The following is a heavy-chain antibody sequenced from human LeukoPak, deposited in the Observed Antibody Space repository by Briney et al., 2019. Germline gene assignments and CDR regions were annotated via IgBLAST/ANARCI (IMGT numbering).Heavy chain of an antibody. V-gene: IGHV3-23*01. J-gene: IGHJ5*02. CDR2: ISGSGGST. CDR1: GFTFSSYA. Sequence: GGSLRLSCAASGFTFSSYAMSWVRQAPGKGLEWVSAISGSGGSTYYADSVKGRFTISRDNSKNTLYLQMNSLRGEDTAIYFCAKDAGPNWFDPWGQGILVTVSS. CDR3: AKDAGPNWFDP.